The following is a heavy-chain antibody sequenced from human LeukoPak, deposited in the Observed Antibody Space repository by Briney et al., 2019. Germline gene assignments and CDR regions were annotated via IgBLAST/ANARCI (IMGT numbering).Heavy chain of an antibody. J-gene: IGHJ6*02. D-gene: IGHD5-12*01. CDR2: IYYSGST. CDR1: GGSISSGGYY. V-gene: IGHV4-31*03. CDR3: ATLPLIVAKYYYGMDV. Sequence: SETPSLTCTVSGGSISSGGYYWSWIRQRPGKGLEWIGYIYYSGSTYYNPSLKSRVTISVDTSKNQFSLKLSSVTAADTAVYYCATLPLIVAKYYYGMDVWGQGTTVTVSS.